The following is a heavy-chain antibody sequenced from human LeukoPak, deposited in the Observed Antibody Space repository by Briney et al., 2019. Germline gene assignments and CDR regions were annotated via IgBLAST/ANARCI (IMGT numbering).Heavy chain of an antibody. Sequence: PGGSLRLSCAASGFTFSSYAMSWVRQAPGKGLEWVSAISGSGGSTYYADSVKGRFTISRDNSKSTVYLQMSSLRVEDTAVYTCAKDWSPRWLVLRADSEYFHHWGQGTLVTVSS. CDR3: AKDWSPRWLVLRADSEYFHH. CDR1: GFTFSSYA. D-gene: IGHD6-19*01. CDR2: ISGSGGST. J-gene: IGHJ1*01. V-gene: IGHV3-23*01.